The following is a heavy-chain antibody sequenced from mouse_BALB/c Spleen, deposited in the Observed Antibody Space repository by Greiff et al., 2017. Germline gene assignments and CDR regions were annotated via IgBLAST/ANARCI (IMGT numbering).Heavy chain of an antibody. J-gene: IGHJ3*01. D-gene: IGHD2-4*01. CDR2: ILPGSGST. V-gene: IGHV1-9*01. CDR3: ARGDYGEGTAY. CDR1: GYTFSSYW. Sequence: VMLVESGAELMKPGASVKISCKATGYTFSSYWIEWVKQRPGHGLEWIGEILPGSGSTNYNEKFKGKATFTADTSSNTAYMQLSSLTSEDSAVYYCARGDYGEGTAYWGQGTLVTVSA.